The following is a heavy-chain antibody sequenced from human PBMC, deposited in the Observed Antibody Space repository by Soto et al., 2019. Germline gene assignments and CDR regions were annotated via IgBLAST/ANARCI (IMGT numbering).Heavy chain of an antibody. CDR2: IIPILGIA. V-gene: IGHV1-69*08. J-gene: IGHJ5*02. CDR3: ARDGIAVAGSGPGWFDP. CDR1: GGTFSSYT. D-gene: IGHD6-19*01. Sequence: QVQLVQSGAEVKKPGSSVKVSCKASGGTFSSYTISWVRQAPGQGLEWMGRIIPILGIANYAQKFQGRVTITADKSTSTAYLELSSLRSEDTAVYYCARDGIAVAGSGPGWFDPWGQGTLVTVSS.